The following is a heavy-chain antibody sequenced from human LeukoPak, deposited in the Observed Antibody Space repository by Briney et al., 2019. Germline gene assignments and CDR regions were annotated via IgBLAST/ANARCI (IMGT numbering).Heavy chain of an antibody. V-gene: IGHV1-2*02. CDR2: INPNSGGT. D-gene: IGHD1-26*01. CDR1: GYTFTGYY. Sequence: ASVKVSCKASGYTFTGYYKHWVRQAPGQGLEWMGWINPNSGGTNYAQKFQGRVTMTRDTSISTAYMELSRLRSDDTAVYYCARGSSYSGSYYFDYWGQGTLVTVSS. CDR3: ARGSSYSGSYYFDY. J-gene: IGHJ4*02.